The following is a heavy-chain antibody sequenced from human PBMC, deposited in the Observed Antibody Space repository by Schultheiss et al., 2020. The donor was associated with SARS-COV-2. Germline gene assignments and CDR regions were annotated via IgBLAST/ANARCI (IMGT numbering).Heavy chain of an antibody. CDR2: ISGSGGST. V-gene: IGHV3-23*01. CDR1: GFTVSSNY. CDR3: ATVVVPAYDAFDI. Sequence: GGSLRLSCAASGFTVSSNYMSWVRQAPGKGLEWVSVISGSGGSTYYADSVKGRFTISRDNSKNTLYLQMNSLRAEDTAVYYCATVVVPAYDAFDIWGQGTMVTVSS. J-gene: IGHJ3*02. D-gene: IGHD2-2*01.